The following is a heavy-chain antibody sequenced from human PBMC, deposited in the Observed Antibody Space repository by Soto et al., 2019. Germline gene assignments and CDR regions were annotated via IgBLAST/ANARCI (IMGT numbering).Heavy chain of an antibody. V-gene: IGHV4-30-4*01. CDR1: GGSTSSDNY. Sequence: SETLSLTCTVSGGSTSSDNYWSWIRQPSGKGLEWIGHIYYSGNTDYNPSLKSRLTISIDTSKNQFSLKLSSVTAADTAVYFCAREGGESSDGLYYFDSWGQGSLVTVSS. CDR2: IYYSGNT. D-gene: IGHD3-16*01. J-gene: IGHJ4*02. CDR3: AREGGESSDGLYYFDS.